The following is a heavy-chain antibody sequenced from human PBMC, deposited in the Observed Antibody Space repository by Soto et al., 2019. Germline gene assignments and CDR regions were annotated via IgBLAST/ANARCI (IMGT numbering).Heavy chain of an antibody. Sequence: QVQLQESGPGLVKPSQTLSLTCTVSGGSISSGSYYWSWIRQLPGKGLEWIGYIYYSGSTYYNPSLKSRVTISVDTSTNQCSLKLNSVTAADTAVYYCATRTDYYYGSGSLGGMDVWGQGTTVTVSS. CDR1: GGSISSGSYY. J-gene: IGHJ6*02. CDR3: ATRTDYYYGSGSLGGMDV. CDR2: IYYSGST. V-gene: IGHV4-31*03. D-gene: IGHD3-10*01.